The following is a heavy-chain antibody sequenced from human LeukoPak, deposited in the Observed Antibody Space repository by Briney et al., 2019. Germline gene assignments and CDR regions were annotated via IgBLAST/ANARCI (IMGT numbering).Heavy chain of an antibody. J-gene: IGHJ4*02. CDR2: IRYDGSNK. V-gene: IGHV3-30*02. Sequence: GGSLRLSCAASGFTFSDYGMHWVRQAPGKGLEWVSFIRYDGSNKYYADSVKGRFTFSRDNSKNTLYLQMNSLRAEDTAVYHCAKGRGYYFDYWGQGTLVTVSS. CDR1: GFTFSDYG. CDR3: AKGRGYYFDY.